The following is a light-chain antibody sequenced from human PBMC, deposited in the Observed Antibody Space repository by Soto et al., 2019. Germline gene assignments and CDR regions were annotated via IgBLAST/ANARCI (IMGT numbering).Light chain of an antibody. CDR2: DVS. CDR3: SSYTSSSTYVI. V-gene: IGLV2-14*01. CDR1: SSDDGGYKY. Sequence: QSALTQPASVSGSPGQSITISCTGTSSDDGGYKYVSWYQQHPGKAPKVMIYDVSNRPSGVSNRFSGSKSGNTAALTISGLQAEDAADYYCSSYTSSSTYVIFGGGTKLTVL. J-gene: IGLJ2*01.